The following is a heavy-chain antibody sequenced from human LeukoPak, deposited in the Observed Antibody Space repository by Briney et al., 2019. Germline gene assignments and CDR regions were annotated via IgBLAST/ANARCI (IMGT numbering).Heavy chain of an antibody. J-gene: IGHJ3*02. CDR2: IKKDGSER. Sequence: GGSLRLSCAASGFTFSSYWMNWVRQAPGKGLEWVANIKKDGSERYYVDSVKGRFTISRDNTKKSLYLQMNTLRAEDTAVYYCARDLAGPPQEAFDIWGQGTMVTDSS. CDR3: ARDLAGPPQEAFDI. V-gene: IGHV3-7*01. CDR1: GFTFSSYW.